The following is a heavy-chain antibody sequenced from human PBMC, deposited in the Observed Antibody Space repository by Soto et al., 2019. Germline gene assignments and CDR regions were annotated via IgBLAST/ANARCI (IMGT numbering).Heavy chain of an antibody. Sequence: QVQLVESGGGLVKPGGSLRLSCVASGFAFNDYYMSWIRQAPGKGLEWVAYITNSGRMTYHADSVKGRFTISRDNGRNSLYRQMNSLRAEDAAVYDWGLGYYGDYGYYYHMDVWGKGTTVTVSS. V-gene: IGHV3-11*01. J-gene: IGHJ6*03. CDR1: GFAFNDYY. D-gene: IGHD4-17*01. CDR3: GLGYYGDYGYYYHMDV. CDR2: ITNSGRMT.